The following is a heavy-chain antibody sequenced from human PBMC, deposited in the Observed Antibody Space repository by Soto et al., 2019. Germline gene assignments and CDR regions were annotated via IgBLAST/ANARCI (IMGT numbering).Heavy chain of an antibody. CDR2: INAGNGNT. Sequence: QVQLVQSGAEEKKPGASVKVSCKASGYTFTSYAMHWVRQAPGQRLEWMGWINAGNGNTKYSQKFQGRVTITRDTSASTAYMGLSSLRSEDTAVYYGARSIVVVTALDYWGQGTLVTVSS. J-gene: IGHJ4*02. V-gene: IGHV1-3*05. CDR1: GYTFTSYA. D-gene: IGHD2-21*02. CDR3: ARSIVVVTALDY.